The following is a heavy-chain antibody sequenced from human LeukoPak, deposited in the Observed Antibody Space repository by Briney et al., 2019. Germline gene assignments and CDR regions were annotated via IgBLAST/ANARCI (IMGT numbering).Heavy chain of an antibody. J-gene: IGHJ4*02. CDR3: AKDREYYYDSSGYIDY. V-gene: IGHV3-23*01. Sequence: GGSLRLSCAASGFTFSSYSMNWVRQAPGKGLEWVSAISGSGGSTYYADSVKGRFTISRDNSKNTLYLQMNSLRAEDTAVYYCAKDREYYYDSSGYIDYWGQGTLVTVSS. D-gene: IGHD3-22*01. CDR1: GFTFSSYS. CDR2: ISGSGGST.